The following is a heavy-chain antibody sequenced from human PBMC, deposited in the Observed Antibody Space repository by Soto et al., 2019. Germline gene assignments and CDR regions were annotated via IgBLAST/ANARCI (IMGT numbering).Heavy chain of an antibody. V-gene: IGHV1-3*01. J-gene: IGHJ4*02. CDR3: ARVRGSREPFDY. D-gene: IGHD2-15*01. CDR1: GYTFTSYA. CDR2: INAGNGNT. Sequence: QVQLVQSGAEVKKPGASVKVSCKASGYTFTSYAMHWVRRAPGQRLEWMGWINAGNGNTKYSQKFQGRVTITRDTSASTAYMELSSLRSEDTAVYYCARVRGSREPFDYWGQGTLVTVSS.